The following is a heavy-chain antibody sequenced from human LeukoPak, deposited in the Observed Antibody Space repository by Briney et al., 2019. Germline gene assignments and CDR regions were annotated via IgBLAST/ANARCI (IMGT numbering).Heavy chain of an antibody. Sequence: SETLSLTCAVYGGSFSGYYWSWIRQPPGKGLEWIGEINHSGSTNYNPSLKSRVTISVDTSKNQFSLKLSSVTAADTAVYYCARGDPNSGYDYEYYWGQGTLVTVSS. CDR1: GGSFSGYY. J-gene: IGHJ4*02. V-gene: IGHV4-34*01. CDR3: ARGDPNSGYDYEYY. D-gene: IGHD5-12*01. CDR2: INHSGST.